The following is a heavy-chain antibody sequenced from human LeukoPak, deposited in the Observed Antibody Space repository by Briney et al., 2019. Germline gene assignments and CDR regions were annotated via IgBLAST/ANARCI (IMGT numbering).Heavy chain of an antibody. J-gene: IGHJ6*03. CDR3: ARSERRAQKDTYYNHYYYMDV. CDR2: IYFSGYT. V-gene: IGHV4-59*01. CDR1: GGSISSYY. D-gene: IGHD6-25*01. Sequence: SETLSLTCTVSGGSISSYYWSWIRQPPGKGLEWIGYIYFSGYTNYNPSLKSRVTLSVDTSNNQFSLRLSSVTAADTAVYFCARSERRAQKDTYYNHYYYMDVWGKGTTVTVSS.